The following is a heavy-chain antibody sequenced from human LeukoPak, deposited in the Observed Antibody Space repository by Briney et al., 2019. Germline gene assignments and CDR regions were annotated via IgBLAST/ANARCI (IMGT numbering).Heavy chain of an antibody. CDR2: INHSGSN. J-gene: IGHJ4*02. CDR3: ARAGPYSSGWYASGRVRVALKFDY. D-gene: IGHD6-19*01. CDR1: GGSFNGYY. V-gene: IGHV4-34*01. Sequence: SETVSLTCAVYGGSFNGYYWMWIRKPPGKGLEGIGEINHSGSNNYHPSLERRVTISVDTSKNQFSLKLSSVTAADAAVYYCARAGPYSSGWYASGRVRVALKFDYWGQRTLDTVSS.